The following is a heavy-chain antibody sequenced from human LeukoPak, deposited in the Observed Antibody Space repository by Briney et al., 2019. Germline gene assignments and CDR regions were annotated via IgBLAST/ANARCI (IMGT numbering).Heavy chain of an antibody. V-gene: IGHV4-61*08. CDR1: GYVISSGYY. D-gene: IGHD1-26*01. J-gene: IGHJ4*02. CDR2: IYYSGST. Sequence: PSETLSLTCTVSGYVISSGYYWGWVRPPPGNGLEWIGYIYYSGSTNYNPSLKSRVTISVDTSNNQFSLKLSSVTAADTAVYYCASGLDYSGVTDYWGQGTLVTVSS. CDR3: ASGLDYSGVTDY.